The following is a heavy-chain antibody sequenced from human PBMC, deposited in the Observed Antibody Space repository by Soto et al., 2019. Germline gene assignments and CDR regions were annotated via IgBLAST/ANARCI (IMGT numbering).Heavy chain of an antibody. CDR1: GYTFTSYG. J-gene: IGHJ4*02. V-gene: IGHV1-18*01. CDR2: ISAYNGNT. D-gene: IGHD2-2*01. CDR3: AGPVPYCSSASCYGFDY. Sequence: ASVKVSCKASGYTFTSYGISWVRQAPGQGLEWMGWISAYNGNTNYAQKFQGRVTITRDTSASTAYMELSSLRSEDTAIYYCAGPVPYCSSASCYGFDYWGQGTLVTVSS.